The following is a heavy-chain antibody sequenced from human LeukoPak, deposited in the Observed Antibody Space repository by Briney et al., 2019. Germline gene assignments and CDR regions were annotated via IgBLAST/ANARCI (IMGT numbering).Heavy chain of an antibody. CDR3: SRDVRYCSGGSFNVL. CDR2: IYYSGSN. Sequence: AGTLCFTCTVSGGSFSSSSYYWCWIRPPPGKGLEWTGSIYYSGSNYYHPSLKSRVTISVDTSKTQFSLKLTPVPAADTSVYYCSRDVRYCSGGSFNVLWGQGTLVTVSS. CDR1: GGSFSSSSYY. V-gene: IGHV4-39*07. J-gene: IGHJ4*01. D-gene: IGHD2-15*01.